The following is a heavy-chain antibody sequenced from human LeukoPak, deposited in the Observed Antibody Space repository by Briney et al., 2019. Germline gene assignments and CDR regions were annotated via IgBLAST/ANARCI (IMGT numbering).Heavy chain of an antibody. Sequence: ASVKVSCKASGYAFTGYYMHWVRQAPGQGLEWMGWINPNSGGTNYAQKLQGRVTMTTDTSTSTAYMELRSLRSDDTAVYYCARDPDIVGDYHDAFDIWGQGTMVTVSS. D-gene: IGHD2-15*01. CDR2: INPNSGGT. V-gene: IGHV1-2*02. CDR3: ARDPDIVGDYHDAFDI. J-gene: IGHJ3*02. CDR1: GYAFTGYY.